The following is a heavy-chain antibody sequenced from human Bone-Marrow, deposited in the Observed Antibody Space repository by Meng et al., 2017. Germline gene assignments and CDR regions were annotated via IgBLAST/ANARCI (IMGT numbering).Heavy chain of an antibody. Sequence: ASVKVSCKASGYSFTKYTINWVRQAPGQGLEWMGWINTKTGNPTYAQGFTGRFVFSLDTSVSTAYLEIRSLEPEDTAVYFCARDWYSSAYWGFDKWGQGTRVTCSS. V-gene: IGHV7-4-1*02. CDR1: GYSFTKYT. CDR2: INTKTGNP. CDR3: ARDWYSSAYWGFDK. D-gene: IGHD3-22*01. J-gene: IGHJ4*02.